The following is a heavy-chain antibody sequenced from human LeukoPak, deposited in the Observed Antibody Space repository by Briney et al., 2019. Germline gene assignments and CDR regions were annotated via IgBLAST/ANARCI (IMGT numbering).Heavy chain of an antibody. CDR2: IIPIFGTA. Sequence: ASVKVSCKASGGTFSSYAISWVRQAPGQGLEWMGGIIPIFGTANYAQKLQGRVTMTTDTSTSTAYMELRSLRSDDTAVYYCARETYYHYYFDYWGQGTLVTVSS. D-gene: IGHD3-16*01. CDR1: GGTFSSYA. CDR3: ARETYYHYYFDY. J-gene: IGHJ4*02. V-gene: IGHV1-69*05.